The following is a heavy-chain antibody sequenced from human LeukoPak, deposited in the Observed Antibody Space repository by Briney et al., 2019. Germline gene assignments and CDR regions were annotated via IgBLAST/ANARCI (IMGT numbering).Heavy chain of an antibody. J-gene: IGHJ4*02. CDR1: GYTFTGYH. V-gene: IGHV1-2*02. CDR3: ARVGYYDFPTYYFDY. Sequence: GASVKVSCKASGYTFTGYHMHWVRQAPGQGLEWTGWINPNSGGTNYAQKFQGRVTMTRDTSISTAYMELSRLRSDDTAVYYCARVGYYDFPTYYFDYWGQGTLVTVSS. CDR2: INPNSGGT. D-gene: IGHD3-3*01.